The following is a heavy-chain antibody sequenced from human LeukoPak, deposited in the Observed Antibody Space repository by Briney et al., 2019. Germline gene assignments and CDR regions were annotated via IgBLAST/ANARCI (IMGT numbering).Heavy chain of an antibody. CDR2: ISPYNGNT. J-gene: IGHJ4*02. D-gene: IGHD3-16*01. CDR1: GYSFINNG. V-gene: IGHV1-18*01. CDR3: ARGETRNDY. Sequence: ASVKVSCKASGYSFINNGINWVRQAPGQGLEWMGWISPYNGNTNFAQKLQGRVTLNTDTSTSTAYLELRSLRSDDTAVYYCARGETRNDYWGQGTLVTVSS.